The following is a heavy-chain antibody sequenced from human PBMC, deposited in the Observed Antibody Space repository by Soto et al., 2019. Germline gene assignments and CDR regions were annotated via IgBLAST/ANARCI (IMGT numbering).Heavy chain of an antibody. CDR2: ISLKSGDT. CDR1: GVTFDDYA. J-gene: IGHJ5*02. D-gene: IGHD2-8*01. CDR3: AKDIDCWGCTKS. V-gene: IGHV3-9*01. Sequence: EVQLVESRGGLVQPGRSLRLSCAASGVTFDDYAMYWVRQGPGKGLEWVSGISLKSGDTGYADSVKGRFIISRDNAKNSLYLQMNSLRPDDSALYYCAKDIDCWGCTKSWGQGTLVTVSS.